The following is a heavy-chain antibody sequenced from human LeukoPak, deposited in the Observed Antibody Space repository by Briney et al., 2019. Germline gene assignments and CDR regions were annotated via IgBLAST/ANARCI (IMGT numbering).Heavy chain of an antibody. CDR2: IKQDGSEK. D-gene: IGHD6-6*01. Sequence: GGSLRLSCAVSGFNFRDYWMSWVRQAPGKGLEWVANIKQDGSEKYYVDSVKGRFTISRDNAKNSLYLQMNSLRAEDTAVYYCARDAIAARPYFDYWGQGTLVTVSS. J-gene: IGHJ4*02. CDR1: GFNFRDYW. V-gene: IGHV3-7*01. CDR3: ARDAIAARPYFDY.